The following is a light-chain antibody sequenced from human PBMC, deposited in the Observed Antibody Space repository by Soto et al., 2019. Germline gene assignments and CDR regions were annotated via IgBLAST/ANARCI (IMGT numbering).Light chain of an antibody. V-gene: IGLV2-14*01. Sequence: QSVRTQPASVSGSPGQSITISCTGTSSDVGGYNYVSWYQQHPGKAPKLMIYDVSNRPSGVSNRFSGSKSGNTASLTISGLQAEYEADYYCSSYTSSSTYVLGTGTKVTVL. J-gene: IGLJ1*01. CDR2: DVS. CDR1: SSDVGGYNY. CDR3: SSYTSSSTYV.